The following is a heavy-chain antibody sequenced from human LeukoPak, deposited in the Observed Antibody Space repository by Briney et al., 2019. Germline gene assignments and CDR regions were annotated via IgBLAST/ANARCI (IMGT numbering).Heavy chain of an antibody. V-gene: IGHV3-33*01. CDR3: ARDYSWVLDS. CDR1: RFTFIDYG. Sequence: PGGSLRLSCAASRFTFIDYGMHWVRQAPGKGLEWVAIIWSDATNAYYADSVKGRFTISRDNSKNTVSLQMNSLRAEDTAVYYCARDYSWVLDSWGQGTLVTVSS. CDR2: IWSDATNA. J-gene: IGHJ4*02. D-gene: IGHD2-21*01.